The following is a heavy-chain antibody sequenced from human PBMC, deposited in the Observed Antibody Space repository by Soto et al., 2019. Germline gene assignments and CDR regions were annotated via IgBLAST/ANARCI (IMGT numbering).Heavy chain of an antibody. CDR2: IIPIFGTA. Sequence: QVQLVQSGAEVKKPGSSVKVSCKASGGTFSSYAISWVRQAPGQGLEWMGGIIPIFGTANYAQKFQGRVTITADESTSTAYMELSSLRSEDMSLYYCARDPQDQLWTGYYYYGMDVWCQGTTVTVSS. D-gene: IGHD2-2*01. CDR3: ARDPQDQLWTGYYYYGMDV. CDR1: GGTFSSYA. J-gene: IGHJ6*02. V-gene: IGHV1-69*12.